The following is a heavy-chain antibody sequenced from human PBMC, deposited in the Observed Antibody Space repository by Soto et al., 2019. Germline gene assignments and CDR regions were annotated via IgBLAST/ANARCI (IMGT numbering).Heavy chain of an antibody. V-gene: IGHV1-18*04. D-gene: IGHD2-15*01. CDR3: ARFSGGSYNTYYYYYGMDV. CDR2: ISAYNGNT. Sequence: QVQLVQSGAEVKKPGASVKVSCKASGYTFTSYGISWVRQAPGQGLDWMGWISAYNGNTKYAQDLQGRVTMTTDTSTSTAYMELRSLRSDDTVVYYCARFSGGSYNTYYYYYGMDVWGQGTTVTVSS. CDR1: GYTFTSYG. J-gene: IGHJ6*02.